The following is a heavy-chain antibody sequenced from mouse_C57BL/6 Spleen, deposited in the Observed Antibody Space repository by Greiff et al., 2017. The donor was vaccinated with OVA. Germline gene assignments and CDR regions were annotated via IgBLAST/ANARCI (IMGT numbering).Heavy chain of an antibody. CDR2: IYPGDGDT. J-gene: IGHJ3*01. CDR1: GYAFSSSW. Sequence: QVQLKESGPELVKPGASVKISCKASGYAFSSSWMNWVKQRPGKGLEWIGRIYPGDGDTNYNGKFKGKATLTADKSSSTAYMQLSSLTSEDSAVYFCARWNYSNSAFAYWGQGTLVTVSA. D-gene: IGHD2-5*01. V-gene: IGHV1-82*01. CDR3: ARWNYSNSAFAY.